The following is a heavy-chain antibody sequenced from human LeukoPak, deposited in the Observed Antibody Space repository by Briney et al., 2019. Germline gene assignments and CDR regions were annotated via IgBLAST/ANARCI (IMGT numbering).Heavy chain of an antibody. CDR1: GFTFSHYY. V-gene: IGHV3-11*04. CDR3: ARALVVGYYFDY. Sequence: GGSLRLSCAASGFTFSHYYMSWIRQAPGKGLEWISHISSSGNTIYYADSVKGRFTFSRDNAKNSLYLQMNSLRAEDTAVYYCARALVVGYYFDYWGQGTLVTVSS. CDR2: ISSSGNTI. J-gene: IGHJ4*02. D-gene: IGHD2-21*01.